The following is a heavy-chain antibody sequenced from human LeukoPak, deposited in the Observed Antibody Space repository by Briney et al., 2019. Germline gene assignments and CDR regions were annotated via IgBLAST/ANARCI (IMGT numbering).Heavy chain of an antibody. CDR2: INSDGSST. J-gene: IGHJ4*02. CDR1: GFTFSSYS. D-gene: IGHD6-19*01. Sequence: PGGSLRLSCAASGFTFSSYSMNWFRQAPGKGLVWVSRINSDGSSTSYADSVKGRFTISRDNAKNTLYLQMNSLRAEDTAVYYCARVLQGSGWYFSSNWGQGTLVTVSS. V-gene: IGHV3-74*01. CDR3: ARVLQGSGWYFSSN.